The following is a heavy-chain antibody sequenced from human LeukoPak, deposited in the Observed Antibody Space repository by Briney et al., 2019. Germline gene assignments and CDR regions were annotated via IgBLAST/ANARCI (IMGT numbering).Heavy chain of an antibody. CDR1: GISLSPFG. Sequence: GGSLRLSCVASGISLSPFGMHWVRQAPGKGLEWVTFIRYDGSNKFYADSVKGRFTISRDNSKNTPYLQMNSLRAEDTAVYYCAKESSYCGGGCYSGLADYWGRGTLVTVSS. D-gene: IGHD2-21*02. CDR2: IRYDGSNK. V-gene: IGHV3-30*02. CDR3: AKESSYCGGGCYSGLADY. J-gene: IGHJ4*02.